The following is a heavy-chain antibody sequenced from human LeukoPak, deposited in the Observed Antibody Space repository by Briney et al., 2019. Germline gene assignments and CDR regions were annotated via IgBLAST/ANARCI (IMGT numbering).Heavy chain of an antibody. CDR1: GDTFTSYA. CDR2: IIPIFGIA. J-gene: IGHJ3*02. D-gene: IGHD6-6*01. V-gene: IGHV1-69*04. CDR3: AREGSSSSSGDAFDI. Sequence: GSSVKVSCKASGDTFTSYAISWVRHAPGQGLEWMGSIIPIFGIANYAQKFQGRVTITADKSTSTAYMELSSLRSEDTAVYYCAREGSSSSSGDAFDIWGQGTMVTVSS.